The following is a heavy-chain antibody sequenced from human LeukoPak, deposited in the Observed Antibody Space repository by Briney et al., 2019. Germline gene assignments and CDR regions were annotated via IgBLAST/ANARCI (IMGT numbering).Heavy chain of an antibody. V-gene: IGHV3-30*18. D-gene: IGHD1-26*01. CDR3: AKGGTFPYYFYVDV. CDR1: GFTFSSYG. Sequence: GGSLRLSCVASGFTFSSYGMHWVRQAPGKGLEWVAVILYDGSEKYYADFVEGRFTISRDNSKNTLFLQMNSLRAEDTAVYYCAKGGTFPYYFYVDVWGKGTTVTVSS. CDR2: ILYDGSEK. J-gene: IGHJ6*03.